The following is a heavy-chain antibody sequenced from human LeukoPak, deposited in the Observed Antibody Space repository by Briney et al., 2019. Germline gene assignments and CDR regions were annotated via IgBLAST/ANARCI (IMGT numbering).Heavy chain of an antibody. D-gene: IGHD2-15*01. J-gene: IGHJ4*02. V-gene: IGHV3-23*01. CDR3: AKXRSYCSGGTCYGLDY. CDR2: ISGSGGST. Sequence: PGXTLRXXCAASGFTFSSYGMNWVRQAPGKGLEWVSVISGSGGSTYSADSVKGRFTISRDNSKNTLYLHMNRLRVEDTAVYWCAKXRSYCSGGTCYGLDYWGQGTLVTVSS. CDR1: GFTFSSYG.